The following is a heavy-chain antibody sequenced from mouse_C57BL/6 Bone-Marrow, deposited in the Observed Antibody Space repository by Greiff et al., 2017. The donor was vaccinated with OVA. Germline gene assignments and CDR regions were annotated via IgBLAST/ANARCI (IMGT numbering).Heavy chain of an antibody. J-gene: IGHJ4*01. D-gene: IGHD2-10*01. Sequence: VQLQQPGAELVRPGTSVKLSCKASGYTFTSYWMHWVKQRLGQGLEWIGVIDPSDSYTNYNQKFKGKATLTVDTSSSTAYMQLSSLTSEDSAVYYCARSAYRYAMDYWGQGTSVTVSS. CDR3: ARSAYRYAMDY. CDR2: IDPSDSYT. CDR1: GYTFTSYW. V-gene: IGHV1-59*01.